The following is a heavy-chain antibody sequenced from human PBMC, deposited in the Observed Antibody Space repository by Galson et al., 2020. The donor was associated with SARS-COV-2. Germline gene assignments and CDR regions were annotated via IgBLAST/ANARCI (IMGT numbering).Heavy chain of an antibody. Sequence: SGPTLVKPTQTLTLTCSFSGFSLSTSGEAMGWIRQPPGKALEWLALIYWDDDKRYSPSLRSKLTITKDTSKNQVVLIMTNMDPVDTGTYYCVHSQTCASVTCYQHWGQGTLVTVS. CDR2: IYWDDDK. CDR3: VHSQTCASVTCYQH. J-gene: IGHJ4*02. CDR1: GFSLSTSGEA. V-gene: IGHV2-5*02. D-gene: IGHD2-15*01.